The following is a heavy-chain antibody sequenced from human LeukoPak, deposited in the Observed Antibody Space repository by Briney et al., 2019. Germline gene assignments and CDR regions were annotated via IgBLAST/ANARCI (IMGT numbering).Heavy chain of an antibody. CDR3: ARGNAWGMDV. Sequence: SETLSLTCTVSGGSISSYYWSWIRQPPGKGLEWIGYIYYSGSTNYNPSLKSRVTISVDTSKNQFSLKLSSATAADTAVYYCARGNAWGMDVWGQGTTVTVSS. D-gene: IGHD2-2*01. J-gene: IGHJ6*02. V-gene: IGHV4-59*08. CDR1: GGSISSYY. CDR2: IYYSGST.